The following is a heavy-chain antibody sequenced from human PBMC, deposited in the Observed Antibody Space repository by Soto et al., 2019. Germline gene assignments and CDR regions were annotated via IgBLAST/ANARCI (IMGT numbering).Heavy chain of an antibody. Sequence: ASVKVSCKASGYTFNGYYMHWVLQAPGQGLEWMGWINPNSDVTNYAQKFQGRVTMTRDTSISTAYMELSSLRSDDTAVYYCARGGTVVTGRVQDAFDIWGQGTMVTVSS. J-gene: IGHJ3*02. CDR2: INPNSDVT. CDR1: GYTFNGYY. D-gene: IGHD2-21*02. CDR3: ARGGTVVTGRVQDAFDI. V-gene: IGHV1-2*02.